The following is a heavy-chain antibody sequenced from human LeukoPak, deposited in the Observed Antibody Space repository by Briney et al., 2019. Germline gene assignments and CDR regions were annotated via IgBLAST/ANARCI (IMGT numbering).Heavy chain of an antibody. CDR2: ISYDGSNK. Sequence: GGSLRLSCAASGFTFSSYAMHWVRQAPGKGLEWVAVISYDGSNKYYADSVKGRFTISRDNSKNTLYLQMNSLRAEDTAVYYCARDRAYGSGSYYLYYYYYGMDVWGQGTTVTVSS. CDR3: ARDRAYGSGSYYLYYYYYGMDV. V-gene: IGHV3-30-3*01. J-gene: IGHJ6*02. CDR1: GFTFSSYA. D-gene: IGHD3-10*01.